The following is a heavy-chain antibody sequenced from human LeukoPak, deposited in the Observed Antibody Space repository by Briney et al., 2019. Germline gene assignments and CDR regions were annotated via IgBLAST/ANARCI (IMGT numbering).Heavy chain of an antibody. Sequence: GGSLRLSCEASGFTFSNSWMHWVRQAPGKGLVWVSRIDPDGNTDYADSVKGRFTISRDNAKNTLYLQMNSLRAEDTAVYRCARDVRGPHDFWGQGTLVIVSS. V-gene: IGHV3-74*01. D-gene: IGHD2/OR15-2a*01. J-gene: IGHJ4*02. CDR3: ARDVRGPHDF. CDR2: IDPDGNT. CDR1: GFTFSNSW.